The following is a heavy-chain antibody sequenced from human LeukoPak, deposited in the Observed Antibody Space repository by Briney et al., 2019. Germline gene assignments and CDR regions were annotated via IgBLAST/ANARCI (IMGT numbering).Heavy chain of an antibody. V-gene: IGHV4-59*01. Sequence: PSETLSLTCTVSGGSISSYHWSWIRQPPGKGLEWIGYVYYSGGTNYNPSLKSRVTISVDMSKNQFSLKLSSVTAADTAVYYCARVGTPMVTVDYWGQGTLVTASS. CDR1: GGSISSYH. J-gene: IGHJ4*02. D-gene: IGHD5-18*01. CDR3: ARVGTPMVTVDY. CDR2: VYYSGGT.